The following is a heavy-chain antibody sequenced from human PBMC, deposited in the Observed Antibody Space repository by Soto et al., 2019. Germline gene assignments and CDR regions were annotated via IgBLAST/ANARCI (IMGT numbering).Heavy chain of an antibody. CDR1: GGSISSSSYY. CDR2: IYYSGST. D-gene: IGHD6-13*01. V-gene: IGHV4-39*01. Sequence: QLQLQESGPGLVKPSETLSLTCTVSGGSISSSSYYWGWIRQPPGKGLEWIGSIYYSGSTYYNPSLKSRVTLPVEPSKNQFTPKLSSVTAADTAVYYCARHKEGGTGYSSSGDMSDYWGQGTLVTVSS. J-gene: IGHJ4*02. CDR3: ARHKEGGTGYSSSGDMSDY.